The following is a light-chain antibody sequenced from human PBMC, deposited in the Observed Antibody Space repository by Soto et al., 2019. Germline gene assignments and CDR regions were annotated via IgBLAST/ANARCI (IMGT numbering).Light chain of an antibody. J-gene: IGKJ2*01. CDR3: QQRSNWPPT. CDR1: QSIGTY. V-gene: IGKV3-11*01. Sequence: DIVLTQSPATLSLSPGERATLFCRASQSIGTYLAWYQQKSGQAPRLLIYDASNRAADIPARFSGGGSGTDFILTVSSLEPEDFAVYYCQQRSNWPPTFGQGTKLEI. CDR2: DAS.